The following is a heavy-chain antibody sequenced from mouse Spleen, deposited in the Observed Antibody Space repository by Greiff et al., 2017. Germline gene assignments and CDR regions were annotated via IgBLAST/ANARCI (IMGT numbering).Heavy chain of an antibody. Sequence: VQLQQSGAELMKPGASVKISCKATGYTFSSYWIEWVKQRPGHGLEWIGEILPGSGSTNYNEKFKGKATFTADTSSNTAYMQLSSLTSEDSAVYYCARFDGNHRIDYYAMDYWGQGTSVTVSS. V-gene: IGHV1-9*01. J-gene: IGHJ4*01. CDR2: ILPGSGST. CDR3: ARFDGNHRIDYYAMDY. D-gene: IGHD2-1*01. CDR1: GYTFSSYW.